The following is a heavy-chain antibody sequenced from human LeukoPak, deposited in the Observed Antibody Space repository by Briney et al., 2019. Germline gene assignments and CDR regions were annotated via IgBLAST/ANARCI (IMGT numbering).Heavy chain of an antibody. J-gene: IGHJ4*02. Sequence: SGGSLRLSCAASGFRFAGYAMIWVRQTPGKGLEWVSATSGSGETTYYSDSVKGRFTISRDNSKNTLYLQMNSLRAEDTAVYYCAKDYYTGYSYGYAHDYWGRGTLVTVSS. D-gene: IGHD5-18*01. V-gene: IGHV3-23*01. CDR2: TSGSGETT. CDR3: AKDYYTGYSYGYAHDY. CDR1: GFRFAGYA.